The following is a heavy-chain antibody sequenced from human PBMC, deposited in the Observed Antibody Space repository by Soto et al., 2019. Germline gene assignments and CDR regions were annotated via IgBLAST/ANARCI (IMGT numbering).Heavy chain of an antibody. CDR2: ISYDGSNK. J-gene: IGHJ4*02. CDR1: GFTFSSYG. Sequence: LRLSCAASGFTFSSYGLHWVRQAPGKGLEWVAVISYDGSNKYYADSVKGRFTISRDNSKNTLYLQMNSLRAEDTAVYYCAKLLDSGYDWDFDYWGQGTLVTVSS. D-gene: IGHD5-12*01. V-gene: IGHV3-30*18. CDR3: AKLLDSGYDWDFDY.